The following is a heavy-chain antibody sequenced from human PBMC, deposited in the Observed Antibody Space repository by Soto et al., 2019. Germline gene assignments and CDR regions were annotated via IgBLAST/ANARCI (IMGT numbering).Heavy chain of an antibody. J-gene: IGHJ6*03. CDR2: MNPNSGNT. CDR1: GYTFTRYD. D-gene: IGHD3-3*01. Sequence: ASVKVSCKASGYTFTRYDINWVRQATGQGLEWMGWMNPNSGNTGYAQKFQGRVTMTRNTSISTAYMELSSLRSEDTAVYYCARALRYDFWSGYYSTQYYYMDVWGKGTTVTVSS. CDR3: ARALRYDFWSGYYSTQYYYMDV. V-gene: IGHV1-8*01.